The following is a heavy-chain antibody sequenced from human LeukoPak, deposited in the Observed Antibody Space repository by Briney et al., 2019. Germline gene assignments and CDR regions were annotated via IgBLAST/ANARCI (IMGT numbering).Heavy chain of an antibody. CDR1: GFTFSNYA. CDR2: LSASGGTT. V-gene: IGHV3-23*01. CDR3: AKASDPPDYWYFDL. D-gene: IGHD2-21*01. J-gene: IGHJ2*01. Sequence: GGSLRLSCAASGFTFSNYAMTWVRQAPGKGLEWLSTLSASGGTTYYAYSVKGRFTISRDNSKNTLYLQMHTLRAEDTAVYYCAKASDPPDYWYFDLWGRGTLVTVSS.